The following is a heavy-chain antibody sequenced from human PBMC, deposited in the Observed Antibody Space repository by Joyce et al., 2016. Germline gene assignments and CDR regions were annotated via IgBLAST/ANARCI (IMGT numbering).Heavy chain of an antibody. J-gene: IGHJ6*02. Sequence: QVTLKESGPTLVKPTQTLTLTCTFSGFSLSTSGVGVGWIRQPPGKALEWLALIDWDDDKRYSSALKSRLTITKDTSKTQVVLTMTNMDPVDTATYYCAHAPATDRYYGMDVWGQGTTVTVSS. D-gene: IGHD6-25*01. V-gene: IGHV2-5*02. CDR1: GFSLSTSGVG. CDR3: AHAPATDRYYGMDV. CDR2: IDWDDDK.